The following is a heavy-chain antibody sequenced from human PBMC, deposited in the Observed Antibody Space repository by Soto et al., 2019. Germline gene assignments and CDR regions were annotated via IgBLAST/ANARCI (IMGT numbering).Heavy chain of an antibody. J-gene: IGHJ6*03. CDR2: ISWNTGTV. CDR3: AKGFCSSTRCLTYSYMDV. V-gene: IGHV3-9*01. D-gene: IGHD2-2*01. Sequence: DVQLVESGGGLVQPGRSLRLSCAASGFSFGDYAMHWVRQAPGKGLEWVSGISWNTGTVGYGDSVRGRFTISRDNAENCLYLQMNSLRAEDTALYYCAKGFCSSTRCLTYSYMDVWGKGTTVTVSS. CDR1: GFSFGDYA.